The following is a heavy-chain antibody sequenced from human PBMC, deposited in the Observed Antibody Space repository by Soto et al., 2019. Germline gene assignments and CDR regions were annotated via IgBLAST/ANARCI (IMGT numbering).Heavy chain of an antibody. Sequence: ASVKVSCKASGYTFTSYDINWVRQPTGQGLEWMGWKNPNSGNTGYAQKFQGRVTMTRNTSISTAYMELSSLRSEDTAVYYCARLTVTTDPPYYMVVWGTGTTVTVSS. D-gene: IGHD4-17*01. CDR1: GYTFTSYD. J-gene: IGHJ6*03. CDR2: KNPNSGNT. CDR3: ARLTVTTDPPYYMVV. V-gene: IGHV1-8*01.